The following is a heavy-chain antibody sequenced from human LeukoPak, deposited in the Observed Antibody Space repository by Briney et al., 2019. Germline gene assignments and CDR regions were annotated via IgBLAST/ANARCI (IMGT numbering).Heavy chain of an antibody. J-gene: IGHJ5*02. CDR3: ARARITFGGVIAQT. V-gene: IGHV1-2*06. D-gene: IGHD3-16*02. Sequence: ASVKVSCKASGYTFTGYYMHWVRQAPGQGLEWMGRINPNSGGTSYAQKFQGRVTMTRDTSISTAYMELSRLRSDDTAVYYCARARITFGGVIAQTWGQGTLVTVSS. CDR1: GYTFTGYY. CDR2: INPNSGGT.